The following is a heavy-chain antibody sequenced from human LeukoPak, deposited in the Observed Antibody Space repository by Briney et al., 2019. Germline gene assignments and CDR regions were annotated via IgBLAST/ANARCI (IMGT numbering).Heavy chain of an antibody. Sequence: SDTESLTCAVYGGSFTDYYWSWIRQPPGKGLEWIGEINHSGSTNYNPSLKSRVTISVDTSKNQFSLKLSSVTAADTAVYYCASLTGTTDYYYYYMDVWGKGTTVTVPS. CDR2: INHSGST. V-gene: IGHV4-34*01. CDR1: GGSFTDYY. D-gene: IGHD1-20*01. CDR3: ASLTGTTDYYYYYMDV. J-gene: IGHJ6*03.